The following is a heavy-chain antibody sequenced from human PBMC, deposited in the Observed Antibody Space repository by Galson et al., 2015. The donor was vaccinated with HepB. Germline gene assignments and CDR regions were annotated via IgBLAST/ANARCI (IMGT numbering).Heavy chain of an antibody. CDR1: GFTFSRYG. CDR2: IRYDGRNK. CDR3: TGDRFETNPMDVVPGTIVK. V-gene: IGHV3-33*01. D-gene: IGHD1-1*01. Sequence: SLRLSCAASGFTFSRYGMQWVRQAPGKGLEWVAEIRYDGRNKYYADSVRGRFTISRDNSKKTLYLQMDSLRDEDTAVYYCTGDRFETNPMDVVPGTIVKWGQGTLVTVSS. J-gene: IGHJ4*02.